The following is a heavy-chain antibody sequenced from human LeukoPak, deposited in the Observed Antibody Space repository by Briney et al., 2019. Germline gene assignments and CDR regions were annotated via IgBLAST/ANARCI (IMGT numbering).Heavy chain of an antibody. CDR2: ISGSGGST. D-gene: IGHD3-22*01. CDR3: AKDYYDSSSTYYFDY. Sequence: PGGTLRLSCAASGFTFSSYAMSWVRQAPGKGLEWVSAISGSGGSTYYADSVKGRFTISRDNSKNTLYLQMNSLRAEDTAVYYCAKDYYDSSSTYYFDYWGQGTLVTVSS. V-gene: IGHV3-23*01. CDR1: GFTFSSYA. J-gene: IGHJ4*02.